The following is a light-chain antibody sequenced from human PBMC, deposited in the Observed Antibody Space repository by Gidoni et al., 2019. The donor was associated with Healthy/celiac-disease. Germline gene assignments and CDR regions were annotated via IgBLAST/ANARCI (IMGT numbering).Light chain of an antibody. CDR2: GAS. CDR1: QSVSSSY. Sequence: EIVLTQSPGTLSLSPGERATLSCRASQSVSSSYLAWYQQKPGHAPRLLIYGASSRATGIPDRFSGSGSGTDFTRTISRLEPEDFAVYYCQQYGSFGGGTKVEIK. CDR3: QQYGS. V-gene: IGKV3-20*01. J-gene: IGKJ4*01.